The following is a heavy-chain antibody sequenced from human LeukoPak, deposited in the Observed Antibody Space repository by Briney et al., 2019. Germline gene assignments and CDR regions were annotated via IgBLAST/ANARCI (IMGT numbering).Heavy chain of an antibody. CDR2: IYPADSDT. D-gene: IGHD4-17*01. Sequence: GESLQISCKGSGYSFSIYWIGWVRPTPGKGLGWMGIIYPADSDTRYSPSFQGQVTISADKSITTAYLQWSSLKSSDTAMYYCARLLTHGDYVVGAFDIWGQGTMVTVSS. CDR3: ARLLTHGDYVVGAFDI. CDR1: GYSFSIYW. V-gene: IGHV5-51*01. J-gene: IGHJ3*02.